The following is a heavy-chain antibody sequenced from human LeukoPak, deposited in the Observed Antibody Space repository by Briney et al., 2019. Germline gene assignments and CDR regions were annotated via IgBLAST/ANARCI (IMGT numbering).Heavy chain of an antibody. CDR1: GYTFTDYY. CDR2: INPNNGDT. Sequence: ASVNVSCKASGYTFTDYYIQWVRQAPGQGLQWMGRINPNNGDTDYAQRFRGRVTLTRDTSISTAYLELSGLGSDDTAVFYCARLSTPSTHWLAAFDIWGQGTIVTVSS. J-gene: IGHJ3*02. D-gene: IGHD6-19*01. V-gene: IGHV1-2*02. CDR3: ARLSTPSTHWLAAFDI.